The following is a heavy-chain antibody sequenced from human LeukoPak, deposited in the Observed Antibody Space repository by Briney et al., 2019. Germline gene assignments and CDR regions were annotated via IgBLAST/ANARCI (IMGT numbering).Heavy chain of an antibody. J-gene: IGHJ4*02. D-gene: IGHD3-10*01. CDR3: TKDLHYYGSGSYYNGGS. Sequence: PGGSLRLSCAASGFTFSSYAMSWVRQAPGKGLEWVSAISGSGGSTYYADSVKGRFTISRDNSKNTLYLQMNSLRAEDTAVYYCTKDLHYYGSGSYYNGGSWGRGTLVTVSS. CDR1: GFTFSSYA. CDR2: ISGSGGST. V-gene: IGHV3-23*01.